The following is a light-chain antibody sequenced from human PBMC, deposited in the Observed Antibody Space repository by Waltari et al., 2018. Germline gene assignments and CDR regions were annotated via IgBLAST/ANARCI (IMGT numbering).Light chain of an antibody. CDR1: SSNIGSNT. J-gene: IGLJ3*02. CDR2: SNN. CDR3: AAWDDSLNGWV. Sequence: QSVLTQPPSASGTPGQRVTISCSGSSSNIGSNTVNWYQQLPGTAPKLLICSNNRRPAGVPDRFSGSKSGTSAALAISGLQSEDEADYYCAAWDDSLNGWVFGGGTKLTVL. V-gene: IGLV1-44*01.